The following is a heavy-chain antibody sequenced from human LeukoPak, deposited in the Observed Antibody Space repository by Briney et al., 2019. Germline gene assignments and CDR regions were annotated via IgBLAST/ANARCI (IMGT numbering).Heavy chain of an antibody. J-gene: IGHJ4*02. CDR2: ISWNSGSI. V-gene: IGHV3-9*01. Sequence: PGRSLRLSCAASGFTFDDYAMHWVRQAPGKGLEWVSGISWNSGSIGYADSVKGRFTISGDNAKNSLYLQMNSLRAEDTALYYCAKDRQAVAYTYFDYWGQGTLVTVSS. D-gene: IGHD6-19*01. CDR1: GFTFDDYA. CDR3: AKDRQAVAYTYFDY.